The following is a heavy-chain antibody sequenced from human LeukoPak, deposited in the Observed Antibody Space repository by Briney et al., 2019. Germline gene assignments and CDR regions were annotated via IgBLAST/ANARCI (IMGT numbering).Heavy chain of an antibody. D-gene: IGHD5-24*01. Sequence: ASVKVSCKASGYTFTSYAMHWVRQAPGQRLEWMGWINAGNGNTKYSQEFQGRVTITRDTSASTAYMELSSLRSEDMAVYYCAREGGDGYNSPYFDYWGQGTLVTVSS. V-gene: IGHV1-3*03. J-gene: IGHJ4*02. CDR2: INAGNGNT. CDR3: AREGGDGYNSPYFDY. CDR1: GYTFTSYA.